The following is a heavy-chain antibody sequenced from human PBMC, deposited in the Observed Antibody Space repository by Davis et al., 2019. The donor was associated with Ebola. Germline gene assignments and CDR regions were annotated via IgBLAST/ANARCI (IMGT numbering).Heavy chain of an antibody. V-gene: IGHV3-23*01. CDR3: AAWWELPRGFDY. D-gene: IGHD1-26*01. J-gene: IGHJ4*02. Sequence: PGGSLRLSCAASGFTVSSNYMSWVRQAPGKGLEWVSAISGSGGSTYYADSVKGRFTISRDNSKNTLYLQMNSLRAEDTAVYYCAAWWELPRGFDYWGQGTLVTVSS. CDR2: ISGSGGST. CDR1: GFTVSSNY.